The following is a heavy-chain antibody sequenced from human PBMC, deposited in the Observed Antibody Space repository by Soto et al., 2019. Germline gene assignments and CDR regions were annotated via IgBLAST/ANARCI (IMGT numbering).Heavy chain of an antibody. V-gene: IGHV1-46*03. D-gene: IGHD3-10*01. J-gene: IGHJ4*02. CDR1: GYIFTSYY. Sequence: ASVKVSCKASGYIFTSYYIHWVRQAPGQGLEWMGWVNPFDGSRLFAQSFQGRVTMTRDTSTSTVYMELSSLRSEDTAVYYCSRVDPGETSPFDHWGQGTPGTVSS. CDR3: SRVDPGETSPFDH. CDR2: VNPFDGSR.